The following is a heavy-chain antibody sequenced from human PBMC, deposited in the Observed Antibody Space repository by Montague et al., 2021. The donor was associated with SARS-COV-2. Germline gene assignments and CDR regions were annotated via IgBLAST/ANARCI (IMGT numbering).Heavy chain of an antibody. V-gene: IGHV4-39*01. CDR1: GGSISTSTYY. J-gene: IGHJ4*02. Sequence: SETLSLTCTVSGGSISTSTYYWGWIRQPPGKGLEWIGSIYYTESTFYNPSLKSRVTISVDTSQNQFSLKLSSVTAADTAMYYRAGQRASSPFDHWGQGTLVTVSS. D-gene: IGHD6-13*01. CDR3: AGQRASSPFDH. CDR2: IYYTEST.